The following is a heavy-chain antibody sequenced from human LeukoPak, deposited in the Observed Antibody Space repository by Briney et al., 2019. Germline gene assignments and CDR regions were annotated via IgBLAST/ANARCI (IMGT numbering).Heavy chain of an antibody. J-gene: IGHJ4*02. CDR1: GFTFSSYA. Sequence: GGSLRLSCAASGFTFSSYAMHWVRQAPGKGLEWVAVISYDGSNKYYADSVKGRFTISRDNSKNTLYLQMNSLRAEDTAVYYCARDHQYYGSGSSGYWGQGTLVTVSS. CDR3: ARDHQYYGSGSSGY. V-gene: IGHV3-30-3*01. CDR2: ISYDGSNK. D-gene: IGHD3-10*01.